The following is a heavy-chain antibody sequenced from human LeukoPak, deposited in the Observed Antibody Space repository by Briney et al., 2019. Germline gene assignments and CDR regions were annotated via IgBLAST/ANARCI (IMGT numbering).Heavy chain of an antibody. CDR1: GGSISSSSYY. D-gene: IGHD3-10*01. V-gene: IGHV4-39*07. CDR2: IYYSGST. CDR3: ARDQGEYTIGSGSSHFDY. Sequence: SETLSLTCTVSGGSISSSSYYWGWMRQPPGKGLEWIGSIYYSGSTYYNPSLKSRVTISVDTSKNQFSLKLSSVTAADTAVYYCARDQGEYTIGSGSSHFDYWGQGTLVTVSS. J-gene: IGHJ4*02.